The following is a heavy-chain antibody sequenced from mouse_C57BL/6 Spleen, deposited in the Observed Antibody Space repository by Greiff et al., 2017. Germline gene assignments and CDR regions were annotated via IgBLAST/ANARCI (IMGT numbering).Heavy chain of an antibody. CDR1: GFSFNTYA. Sequence: EVKLVESGGGLVQPKGSLKLSCAASGFSFNTYAMNWVRQAPGKGLEWVARIRSKSNNYATYYADSVKDRFTISRDDSESMLYLQMNNLKTEDTAMYYCVRWLPRGAMDYWGQGTSVTVSS. J-gene: IGHJ4*01. D-gene: IGHD2-2*01. CDR2: IRSKSNNYAT. V-gene: IGHV10-1*01. CDR3: VRWLPRGAMDY.